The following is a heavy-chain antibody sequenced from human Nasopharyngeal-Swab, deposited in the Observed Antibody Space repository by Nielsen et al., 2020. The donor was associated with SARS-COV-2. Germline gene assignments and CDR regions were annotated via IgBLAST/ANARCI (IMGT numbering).Heavy chain of an antibody. Sequence: GESLKISCAASGFTFSDYYMSWVRQAPGKGLEWVGRIKSKTDGGTTDYAAPVKGRFTISRDDSKNTLYLQMNSLKTEDTAVYYCTTEGGGSYLYSSWGQGTLVTVSS. CDR3: TTEGGGSYLYSS. V-gene: IGHV3-15*01. J-gene: IGHJ5*02. CDR2: IKSKTDGGTT. D-gene: IGHD1-26*01. CDR1: GFTFSDYY.